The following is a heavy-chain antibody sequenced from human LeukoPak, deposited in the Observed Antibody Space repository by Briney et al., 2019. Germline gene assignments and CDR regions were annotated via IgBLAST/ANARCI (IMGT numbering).Heavy chain of an antibody. CDR2: IYYSGST. V-gene: IGHV4-39*07. CDR3: ARATLRKSLDP. J-gene: IGHJ5*02. CDR1: GGSISSSSYY. D-gene: IGHD2-8*01. Sequence: SETLSLTCTVSGGSISSSSYYWGWIRQPPGKGLEWIGSIYYSGSTYYNPSLKSRVTISVDTSKDQFSLKLSSVTAADTAVYYCARATLRKSLDPWGQGTLVTVSS.